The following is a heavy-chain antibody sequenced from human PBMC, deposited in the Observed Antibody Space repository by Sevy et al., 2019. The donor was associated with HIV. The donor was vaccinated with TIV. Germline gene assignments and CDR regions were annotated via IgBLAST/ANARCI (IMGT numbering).Heavy chain of an antibody. V-gene: IGHV4-59*08. Sequence: SETLSLTCTVSGGSINSDHWNWIRQPPGKGREWIGYVYYTGGTNYNPSLKNRVTISVDRTKNRFSLKLTSVTAADTAVYYCARRNYFDIWGQGTMVTVSS. J-gene: IGHJ3*02. CDR2: VYYTGGT. D-gene: IGHD3-10*01. CDR1: GGSINSDH. CDR3: ARRNYFDI.